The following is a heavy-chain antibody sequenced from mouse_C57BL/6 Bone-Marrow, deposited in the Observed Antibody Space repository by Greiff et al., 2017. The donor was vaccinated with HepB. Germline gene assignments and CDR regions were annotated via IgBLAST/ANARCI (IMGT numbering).Heavy chain of an antibody. D-gene: IGHD1-1*01. Sequence: VKDRFTISRDDSQSMLYLQMNNLKTEDTAMYYCVREGLTTVVDYYAMDYWGQGTSVTVSS. J-gene: IGHJ4*01. CDR3: VREGLTTVVDYYAMDY. V-gene: IGHV10-3*01.